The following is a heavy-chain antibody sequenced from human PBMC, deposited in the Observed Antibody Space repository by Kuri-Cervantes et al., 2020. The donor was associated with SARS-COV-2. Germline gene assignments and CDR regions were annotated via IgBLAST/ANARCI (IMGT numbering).Heavy chain of an antibody. V-gene: IGHV3-11*01. CDR3: ARGAHYYDSSSYPEWFDP. CDR1: GFTFSDYY. D-gene: IGHD3-22*01. CDR2: ISSSGSTI. Sequence: GGSLRLSCAASGFTFSDYYMSWIRQAPGKGLEWVSYISSSGSTIYYADSVKGRFTISRDNAKNSLYLQMNSLRAEDTAVYYCARGAHYYDSSSYPEWFDPWGQGTLVTVSS. J-gene: IGHJ5*02.